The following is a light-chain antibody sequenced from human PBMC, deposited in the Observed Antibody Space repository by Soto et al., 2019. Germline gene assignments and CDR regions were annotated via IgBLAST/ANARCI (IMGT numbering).Light chain of an antibody. CDR3: QQSYSTPPT. CDR1: QSISSY. CDR2: AAS. V-gene: IGKV1-39*01. J-gene: IGKJ1*01. Sequence: DIQMTQSPSSLSASVGDRVTITCRASQSISSYLNWYQQKPGKAPKLLIYAASSLQSGVPSRFSGSGSGTDFTLTISSLQPEDFATYYCQQSYSTPPTFGKVTKV.